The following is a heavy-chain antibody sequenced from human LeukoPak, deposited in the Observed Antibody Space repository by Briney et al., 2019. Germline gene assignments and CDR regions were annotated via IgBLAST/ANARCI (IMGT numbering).Heavy chain of an antibody. CDR1: GFTFSTYG. CDR2: ISTNSVAT. D-gene: IGHD2-15*01. V-gene: IGHV3-23*01. Sequence: PGGSLRLSCAASGFTFSTYGMNWVRQAPGKGLEWVSTISTNSVATYYSDSVKGRFTISRDNSKNTLFLQMNSLRSEDTAIYYCAKGQSARATCSFDSWAQGTLVTVSS. CDR3: AKGQSARATCSFDS. J-gene: IGHJ4*02.